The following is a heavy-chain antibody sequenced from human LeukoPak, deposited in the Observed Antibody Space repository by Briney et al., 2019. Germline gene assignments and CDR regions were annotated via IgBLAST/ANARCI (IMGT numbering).Heavy chain of an antibody. V-gene: IGHV1-69*06. Sequence: SVKVSCKASGGTFSSHAISWVRQAPGQGLEWMGGIIPIFGTANYAQKFQGRVTITADKSTSTAYMELSSLRSEDTAVYYCASAELGYCSGGSCPRFDYWGQGTLVTVSS. D-gene: IGHD2-15*01. CDR3: ASAELGYCSGGSCPRFDY. J-gene: IGHJ4*02. CDR1: GGTFSSHA. CDR2: IIPIFGTA.